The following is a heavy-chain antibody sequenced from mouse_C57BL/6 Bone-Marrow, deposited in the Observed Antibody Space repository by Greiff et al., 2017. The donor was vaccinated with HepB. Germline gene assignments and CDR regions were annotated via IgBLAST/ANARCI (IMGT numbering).Heavy chain of an antibody. CDR2: ISDGGSYT. CDR1: GFTFSSYA. D-gene: IGHD1-1*01. CDR3: ARDPSGSHYYAMDY. J-gene: IGHJ4*01. V-gene: IGHV5-4*01. Sequence: EVHLVESGGGLVKPGGSLKLSCAASGFTFSSYAMSWVRQTPEKRLEWVATISDGGSYTYYPDNVKGRFTISRDNAKNNLYLQMSHLKSEDTAMYYCARDPSGSHYYAMDYWGQGTSVTVSS.